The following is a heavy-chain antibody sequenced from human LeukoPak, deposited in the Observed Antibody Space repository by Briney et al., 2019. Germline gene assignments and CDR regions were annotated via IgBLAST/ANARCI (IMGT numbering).Heavy chain of an antibody. CDR2: IIPIFGTA. D-gene: IGHD6-13*01. V-gene: IGHV1-69*01. J-gene: IGHJ6*02. Sequence: GSSVKVSCKASGGTFISYAISWVGQAPGQGLEWMGGIIPIFGTANYAQKFQGRVTITADESTSTAYMELSSLRSEDTAVYYCARDGSWYYYGMDVWGQGTTVTVSS. CDR1: GGTFISYA. CDR3: ARDGSWYYYGMDV.